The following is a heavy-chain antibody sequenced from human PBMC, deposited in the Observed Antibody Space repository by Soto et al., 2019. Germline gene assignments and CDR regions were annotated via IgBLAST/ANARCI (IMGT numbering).Heavy chain of an antibody. CDR1: EYTFTAYY. V-gene: IGHV1-2*02. CDR2: INPNGGGT. CDR3: ATSSDWSPLLDY. D-gene: IGHD6-19*01. Sequence: ASVKVSCKASEYTFTAYYLHWVRQAPGQRLEWMGWINPNGGGTIYAQDFQGRLTMTRDTSITTAYMELSRLTSDDTAFYYCATSSDWSPLLDYWGQGTLVTVSS. J-gene: IGHJ4*02.